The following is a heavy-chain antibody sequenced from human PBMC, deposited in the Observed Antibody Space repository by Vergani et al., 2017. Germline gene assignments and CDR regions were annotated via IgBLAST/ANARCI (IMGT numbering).Heavy chain of an antibody. Sequence: VQLLESGGGLVQPGGSLRLSCAASGFTFSSYGMHWVRQAPGKGLEWVAVISYDGSNKYYADSVKGRFTISRDNTNNSLFLQLRSLRAEDAAVYYCARDCTSGGCPDNYGMDVWGQGATVTVSS. CDR3: ARDCTSGGCPDNYGMDV. CDR1: GFTFSSYG. J-gene: IGHJ6*02. CDR2: ISYDGSNK. V-gene: IGHV3-30*03. D-gene: IGHD2-8*01.